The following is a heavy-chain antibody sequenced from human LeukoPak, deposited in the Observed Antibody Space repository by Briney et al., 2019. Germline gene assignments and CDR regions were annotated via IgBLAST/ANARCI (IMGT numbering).Heavy chain of an antibody. D-gene: IGHD4-17*01. CDR2: ISSSSYI. CDR3: ARGRAVTTYYYYGMDV. CDR1: GFTFSSYS. J-gene: IGHJ6*04. V-gene: IGHV3-21*01. Sequence: GGSLRLSCAASGFTFSSYSMNWVRQAPGKGLEWVSSISSSSYIYYADSVKGRFTISRDNAKNSLYLQMNSLRAEDTAVYYCARGRAVTTYYYYGMDVWGKGTTVTVSS.